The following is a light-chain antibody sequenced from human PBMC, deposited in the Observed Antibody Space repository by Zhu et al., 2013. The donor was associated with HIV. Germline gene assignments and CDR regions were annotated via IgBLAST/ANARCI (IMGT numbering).Light chain of an antibody. V-gene: IGKV4-1*01. J-gene: IGKJ1*01. CDR3: QQYYTTPRT. Sequence: DIVMTQSPDSLAVSLGERATINCKSSQSVLYSSNNKNYLAWYQQKPRQPPKLLIYWASTRDSGVPDRFSGSGSGTDFTLTISSLQAEDVAVYYCQQYYTTPRTFGQGTKVEIK. CDR2: WAS. CDR1: QSVLYSSNNKNY.